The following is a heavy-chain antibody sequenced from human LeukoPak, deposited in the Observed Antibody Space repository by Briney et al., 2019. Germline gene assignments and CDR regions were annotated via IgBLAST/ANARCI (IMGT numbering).Heavy chain of an antibody. Sequence: ASVRVSCKPPGYTSTAYYMRWVRQAPGQGLEWMGWINPNSGGTNYAQKFQGRVTMTRDTSISTAYMELSRLRSDDTAVYYCAGVSRRVGTGLFGYWGQGTLVTVSS. CDR2: INPNSGGT. CDR1: GYTSTAYY. D-gene: IGHD2-21*02. CDR3: AGVSRRVGTGLFGY. J-gene: IGHJ4*02. V-gene: IGHV1-2*02.